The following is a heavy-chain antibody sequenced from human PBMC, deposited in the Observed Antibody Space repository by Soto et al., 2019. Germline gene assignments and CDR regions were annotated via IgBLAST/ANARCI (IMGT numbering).Heavy chain of an antibody. D-gene: IGHD1-26*01. J-gene: IGHJ4*02. CDR2: IWYDGSNK. CDR1: GFTFSSYG. V-gene: IGHV3-33*01. CDR3: ARSDNSGSYYYFDY. Sequence: GGSLRLSCAASGFTFSSYGMHWVRQAPGKGLEWVAVIWYDGSNKYYADSVKGRFTISRDNSKNTLYLQMNSLRAEDTAVYYCARSDNSGSYYYFDYWGQGTLVTVSS.